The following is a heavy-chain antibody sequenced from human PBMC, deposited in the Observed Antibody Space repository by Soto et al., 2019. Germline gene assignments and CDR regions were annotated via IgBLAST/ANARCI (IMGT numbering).Heavy chain of an antibody. CDR3: ASSTFMVRGVYWYFDL. Sequence: QLQLQESGPGLVKPSETLSLTCTVSGGSISSSSYYWGWIRQPPGKGLEWIGSIYYSGSTYYNPSLKSRVTISVDTSKNQFSLKLSSVTAADTAVYYCASSTFMVRGVYWYFDLWGRGTLVTVSS. D-gene: IGHD3-10*01. CDR1: GGSISSSSYY. J-gene: IGHJ2*01. V-gene: IGHV4-39*01. CDR2: IYYSGST.